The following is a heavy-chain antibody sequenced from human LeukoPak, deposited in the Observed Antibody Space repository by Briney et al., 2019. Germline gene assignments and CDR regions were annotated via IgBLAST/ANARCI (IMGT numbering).Heavy chain of an antibody. CDR1: GFTFSSHG. D-gene: IGHD3-3*01. CDR2: IVGGAGGT. Sequence: PGGTLRLSCAASGFTFSSHGMSWVRQAPGKGLEWVSGIVGGAGGTYYADSVKGRFTISRDNAKNSLYLQMNSLRAEDTAVYYCARSPLADFWSGYPPYYFDYWGQGTLVTVSS. J-gene: IGHJ4*02. CDR3: ARSPLADFWSGYPPYYFDY. V-gene: IGHV3-23*01.